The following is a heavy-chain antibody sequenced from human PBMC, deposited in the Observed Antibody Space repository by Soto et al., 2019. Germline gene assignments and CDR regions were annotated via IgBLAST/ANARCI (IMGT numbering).Heavy chain of an antibody. Sequence: QLQLEESGPGLVKPSETLSLICTVSGVSISSSSYYWGWIRQPPGKGLEWIGNMYSSGSTYYNPSLKNPVTISVDSSKNRFSLKLNAVTAAETSVYYCAQGMLGDWYFDLWGRGTLVTVSS. CDR3: AQGMLGDWYFDL. CDR1: GVSISSSSYY. CDR2: MYSSGST. D-gene: IGHD3-10*01. V-gene: IGHV4-39*01. J-gene: IGHJ2*01.